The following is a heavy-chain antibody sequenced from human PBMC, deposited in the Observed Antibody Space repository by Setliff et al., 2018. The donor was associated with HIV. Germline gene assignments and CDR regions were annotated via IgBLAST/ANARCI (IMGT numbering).Heavy chain of an antibody. V-gene: IGHV1-69*10. Sequence: GASVKVSCKASRDTFAYFAINWVRQAPGQGLEWMGGIVPNLDTANYAQNFQGRVTFTADKSTTTVYMELSSLRSDDTAVYYCARDRGAYYECFDSWGQGTLVTVSS. CDR1: RDTFAYFA. D-gene: IGHD3-10*01. CDR3: ARDRGAYYECFDS. CDR2: IVPNLDTA. J-gene: IGHJ4*02.